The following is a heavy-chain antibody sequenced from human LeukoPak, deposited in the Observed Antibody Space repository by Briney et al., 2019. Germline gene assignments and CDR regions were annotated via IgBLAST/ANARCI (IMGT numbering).Heavy chain of an antibody. D-gene: IGHD4-17*01. Sequence: GGSLRLSCAASGFTFSNYWMHWVRQAPGKGLVWVSRISGDGTDATYAGSVKGRFTISRDNAKNTLYLQMNSLRAEDTAVYYCAALTTVTELDYWGQGTLVIVSS. CDR3: AALTTVTELDY. CDR2: ISGDGTDA. CDR1: GFTFSNYW. V-gene: IGHV3-74*01. J-gene: IGHJ4*02.